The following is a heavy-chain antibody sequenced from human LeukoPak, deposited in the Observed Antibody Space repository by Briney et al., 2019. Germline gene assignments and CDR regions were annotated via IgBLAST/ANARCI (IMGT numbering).Heavy chain of an antibody. J-gene: IGHJ6*02. Sequence: GASVKVSCKASGYAFTAYYLQWVRLAPGQGLEWTGWINPKSGGTEYAQRFQGRVTMTRDTSISTAYMELSRLRSDDTAVYYCARGHCSANSCYEDYYNGLDVWGQGTTVTVSS. CDR2: INPKSGGT. V-gene: IGHV1-2*02. D-gene: IGHD2-2*01. CDR1: GYAFTAYY. CDR3: ARGHCSANSCYEDYYNGLDV.